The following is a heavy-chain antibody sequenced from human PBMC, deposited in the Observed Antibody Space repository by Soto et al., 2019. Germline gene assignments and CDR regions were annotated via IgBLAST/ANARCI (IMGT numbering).Heavy chain of an antibody. CDR2: ISSSGSTI. V-gene: IGHV3-48*03. CDR3: ARDLLPIGQQLVPYNWFDP. D-gene: IGHD6-13*01. Sequence: GGSLRLSCAASGFTFSSYEMNWVRQAPGKGLEWVSYISSSGSTIYYADSVKGRFTISRDNAKNSLYLQMNSLRAEDTAVYYCARDLLPIGQQLVPYNWFDPWGQGTLVTSPQ. J-gene: IGHJ5*02. CDR1: GFTFSSYE.